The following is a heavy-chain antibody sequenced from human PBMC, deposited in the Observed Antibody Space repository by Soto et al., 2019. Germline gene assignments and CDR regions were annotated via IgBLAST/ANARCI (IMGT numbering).Heavy chain of an antibody. Sequence: SETLSLTCSVSGGSISGHYWSWIRLPAGRRLQWVGRIYSSGTTNYNPSLKSRVRMSVDTDRNSTSISTAYMELSSLRSDDTAVYYCARAPREWGFDYWGPGTLVTVSS. CDR2: IYSSGTT. V-gene: IGHV4-4*07. D-gene: IGHD3-3*01. J-gene: IGHJ4*02. CDR1: GGSISGHY. CDR3: ARAPREWGFDY.